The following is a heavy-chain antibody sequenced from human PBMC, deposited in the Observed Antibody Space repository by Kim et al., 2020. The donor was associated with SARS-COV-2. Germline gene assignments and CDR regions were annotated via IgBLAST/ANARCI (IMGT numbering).Heavy chain of an antibody. V-gene: IGHV4-39*01. Sequence: SETLSLTCTVSGGSISSSNYYWGWIRQSPGKGLEWIGSVYYSGSTYYNPSLKSRVIIFVDTSKNQFSLKLSSVTAPDTAVYYCARRDYGYYGNWFDPWGQGTLVTVSS. CDR3: ARRDYGYYGNWFDP. J-gene: IGHJ5*02. CDR1: GGSISSSNYY. CDR2: VYYSGST. D-gene: IGHD3-10*01.